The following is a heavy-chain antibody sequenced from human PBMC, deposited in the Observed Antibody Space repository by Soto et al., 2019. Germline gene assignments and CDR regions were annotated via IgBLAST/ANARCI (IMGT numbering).Heavy chain of an antibody. Sequence: PGGSLRLSCAASGFSFSSYSMNWVRQAPGKGLEWISYITGISNIISYADSVQGRFTISRDNAKTSVFLQMNSLRDDDTAIYYCARDTAYGFDIWGQGTMVTVSS. J-gene: IGHJ3*02. CDR3: ARDTAYGFDI. V-gene: IGHV3-48*02. CDR1: GFSFSSYS. CDR2: ITGISNII.